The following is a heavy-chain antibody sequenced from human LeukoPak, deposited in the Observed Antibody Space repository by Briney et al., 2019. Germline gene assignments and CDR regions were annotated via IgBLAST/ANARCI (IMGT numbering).Heavy chain of an antibody. V-gene: IGHV4-59*01. CDR2: IYYSGST. CDR3: ARGSNWLDP. CDR1: GDSINNYY. Sequence: SETLSLICNVPGDSINNYYWSWVRQPPGRGLEWIGYIYYSGSTNYNPTLKSRVTISKDPSKKQVALKLTSVTAADTAVYYCARGSNWLDPWGQGTLVTVSS. J-gene: IGHJ5*02. D-gene: IGHD6-6*01.